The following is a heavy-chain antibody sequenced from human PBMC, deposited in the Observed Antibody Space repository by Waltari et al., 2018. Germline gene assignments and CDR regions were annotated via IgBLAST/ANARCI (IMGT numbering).Heavy chain of an antibody. Sequence: QLQLQESGPRLVRPSETLSLICRVSGVPITSNRHYLAWIRQSPGQGLEWIGTVSLSGTTYISPSLKSRVSVSRDTSKNQVSLILGSVTAADMAVYYCATYIGASVGTAAFDVWGQGTMVTVSS. CDR2: VSLSGTT. CDR1: GVPITSNRHY. CDR3: ATYIGASVGTAAFDV. J-gene: IGHJ3*01. D-gene: IGHD5-12*01. V-gene: IGHV4-39*01.